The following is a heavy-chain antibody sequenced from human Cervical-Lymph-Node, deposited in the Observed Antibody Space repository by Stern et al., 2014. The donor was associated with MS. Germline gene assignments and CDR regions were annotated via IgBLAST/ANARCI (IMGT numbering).Heavy chain of an antibody. Sequence: VQLEESGGGVVQPGRSLRLSCAASGFTFSSYGMHWVRQAPGKGLEWVAVISYDGSNKYYADSVKGRFTISRDNSKNTLYLQMNSLRAEDTAVYYCAKDGLGGNFDYWGQGTLVTVSS. CDR1: GFTFSSYG. J-gene: IGHJ4*02. CDR2: ISYDGSNK. D-gene: IGHD3-16*01. CDR3: AKDGLGGNFDY. V-gene: IGHV3-30*18.